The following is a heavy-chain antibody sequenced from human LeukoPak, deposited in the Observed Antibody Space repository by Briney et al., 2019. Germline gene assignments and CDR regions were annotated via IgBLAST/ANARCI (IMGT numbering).Heavy chain of an antibody. J-gene: IGHJ4*02. CDR3: ATAFHPYNWNSFDY. V-gene: IGHV1-24*01. D-gene: IGHD1-20*01. CDR2: FDPEDGET. CDR1: GYTLTELS. Sequence: ASVKVSCKVSGYTLTELSMHWVRQAPGKGLEWMGGFDPEDGETIYAQKFQGRVTMTEDTSTDTAYMELSSLRSEDTAVYYCATAFHPYNWNSFDYWGQGTLVTVSS.